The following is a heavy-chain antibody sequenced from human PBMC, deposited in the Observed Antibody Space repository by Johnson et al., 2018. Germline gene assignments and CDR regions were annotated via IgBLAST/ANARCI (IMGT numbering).Heavy chain of an antibody. V-gene: IGHV3-9*01. J-gene: IGHJ6*02. D-gene: IGHD6-13*01. Sequence: VQLVQSGGGLVQPGRSLRLSCAASGFTFDDYAMHWVRQAPGKGLEWVSGISWNSGSIGYADSVKGRFTISRDNAKNSLYLQMNSLGAEDTALYYCSKDSVAAAGTPLYFYYYGMDVWGQGTTVTVSS. CDR3: SKDSVAAAGTPLYFYYYGMDV. CDR2: ISWNSGSI. CDR1: GFTFDDYA.